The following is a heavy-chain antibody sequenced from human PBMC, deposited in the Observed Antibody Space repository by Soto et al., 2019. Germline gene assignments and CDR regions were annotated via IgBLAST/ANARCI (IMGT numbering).Heavy chain of an antibody. CDR2: IIPIFGTA. D-gene: IGHD3-9*01. CDR1: GGTFSSYA. Sequence: SVKVSCKASGGTFSSYAISWVRQAPGQGLEWMGGIIPIFGTANYAQKFQGRVTITADKSTSTAYMELSSLRSEDTAVYYCARGGYDILTGYYYYYGMDVWGQGXTVTVSS. V-gene: IGHV1-69*06. CDR3: ARGGYDILTGYYYYYGMDV. J-gene: IGHJ6*02.